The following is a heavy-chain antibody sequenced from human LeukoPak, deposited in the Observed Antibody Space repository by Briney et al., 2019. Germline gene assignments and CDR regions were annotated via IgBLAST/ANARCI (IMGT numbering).Heavy chain of an antibody. D-gene: IGHD3-16*01. CDR2: IKQDGSEK. V-gene: IGHV3-7*01. CDR3: ARGQGGYDAFDI. J-gene: IGHJ3*02. CDR1: GVSFSSYW. Sequence: GASLRLFCAASGVSFSSYWMCWVRQAPGPGQELEANIKQDGSEKYYVDSVKGRFTISRDNAKNSLYLQMNSLRAEDTAVYYCARGQGGYDAFDIWGQGTMVTVSS.